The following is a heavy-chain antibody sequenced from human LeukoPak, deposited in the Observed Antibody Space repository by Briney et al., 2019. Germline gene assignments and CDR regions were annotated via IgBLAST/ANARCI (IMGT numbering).Heavy chain of an antibody. J-gene: IGHJ4*02. CDR1: GYTFTSYG. V-gene: IGHV1-18*01. CDR3: AREGSITMVRGGINY. D-gene: IGHD3-10*01. CDR2: ISAYNGNT. Sequence: ASVKVSCKASGYTFTSYGISWVRQAPGQGLEWMGWISAYNGNTNYAQKLQGRVTMTTDTSTSTAYMELRSLRSDDTAVYYCAREGSITMVRGGINYWGQGTLVTVSS.